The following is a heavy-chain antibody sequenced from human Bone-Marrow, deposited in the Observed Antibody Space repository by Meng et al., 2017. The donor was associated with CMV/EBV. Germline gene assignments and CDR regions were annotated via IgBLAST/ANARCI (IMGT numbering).Heavy chain of an antibody. Sequence: FSGSAMHWVRQASGKGLEWVGRITSKVSSCATAYAASLKGRFTISRDDSKNTAYLQMNSLKTEHTAVYYCTRLPPYSGYESDWYFDLWGRGTLVTVSS. J-gene: IGHJ2*01. CDR3: TRLPPYSGYESDWYFDL. V-gene: IGHV3-73*01. CDR2: ITSKVSSCAT. D-gene: IGHD5-12*01. CDR1: FSGSA.